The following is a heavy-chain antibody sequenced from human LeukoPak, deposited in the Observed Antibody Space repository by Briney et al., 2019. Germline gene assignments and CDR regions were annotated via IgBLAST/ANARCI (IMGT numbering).Heavy chain of an antibody. J-gene: IGHJ4*02. D-gene: IGHD6-13*01. CDR2: IYYSGST. Sequence: PSETLSLTCTVSGGSISNDGYHWSWIRHHPGKGLEWIGYIYYSGSTYYNPSLKSRITLSVDTSKNRFSLKLTSVTAADTAVYYCARGGSHHSDSWSWGQGTLVTVSS. V-gene: IGHV4-31*03. CDR1: GGSISNDGYH. CDR3: ARGGSHHSDSWS.